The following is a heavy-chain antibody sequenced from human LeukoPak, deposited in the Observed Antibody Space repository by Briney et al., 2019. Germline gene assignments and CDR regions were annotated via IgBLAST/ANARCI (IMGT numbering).Heavy chain of an antibody. V-gene: IGHV3-53*01. CDR1: GFTVSTNY. J-gene: IGHJ4*02. Sequence: GGSLRLSCAASGFTVSTNYLSWVRQASGKGLEWVSSIYSDGRTYYADSVKGRFTISRDNFKNSLYLQMNSLRAEDTAVYYCTRDPTVADRGDYWGQGTLVTVSS. D-gene: IGHD6-19*01. CDR3: TRDPTVADRGDY. CDR2: IYSDGRT.